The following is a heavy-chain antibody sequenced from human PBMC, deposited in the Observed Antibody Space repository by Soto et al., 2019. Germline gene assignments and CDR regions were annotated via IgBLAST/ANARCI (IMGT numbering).Heavy chain of an antibody. V-gene: IGHV1-18*01. D-gene: IGHD2-8*01. CDR2: ISGYNGDT. J-gene: IGHJ6*02. Sequence: QGQLVQSGGEVKKPGASVKVSCKTSGYTFSRYGISWVRQATGQGLECMGWISGYNGDTNNPRKSQGRDNMTINPSTTKADMERRSLTSLDTALYYSAQNGPPPYYYYSLDVWSQGTKVSVSS. CDR3: AQNGPPPYYYYSLDV. CDR1: GYTFSRYG.